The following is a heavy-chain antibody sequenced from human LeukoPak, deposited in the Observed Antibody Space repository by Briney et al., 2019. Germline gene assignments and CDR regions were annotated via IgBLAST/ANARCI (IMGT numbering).Heavy chain of an antibody. V-gene: IGHV4-59*01. J-gene: IGHJ5*02. CDR3: ARVTRELWFDP. CDR1: GGSLSTYY. D-gene: IGHD1-26*01. Sequence: SETLSLTCTLSGGSLSTYYWSWIRQPPGKGLEWIGYIYHSGSTNYNPSLKSRVTISVDTSKNQFSLKLSSVTAADTAVYYCARVTRELWFDPWGQGTLVTVSS. CDR2: IYHSGST.